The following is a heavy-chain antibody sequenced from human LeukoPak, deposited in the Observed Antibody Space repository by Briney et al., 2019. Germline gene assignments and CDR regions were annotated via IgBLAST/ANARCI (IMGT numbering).Heavy chain of an antibody. Sequence: SETLSLTCTVSGGSISSYYWSWIRQPPGKGLEWIGYIYYSGSTNYNPSLKSRVTISVDTSKNQFSLKLSSVTAADTAVYYCARVFDYDYVWGSYRYFDYWGQGTLVTVSS. CDR1: GGSISSYY. J-gene: IGHJ4*02. D-gene: IGHD3-16*02. V-gene: IGHV4-59*01. CDR2: IYYSGST. CDR3: ARVFDYDYVWGSYRYFDY.